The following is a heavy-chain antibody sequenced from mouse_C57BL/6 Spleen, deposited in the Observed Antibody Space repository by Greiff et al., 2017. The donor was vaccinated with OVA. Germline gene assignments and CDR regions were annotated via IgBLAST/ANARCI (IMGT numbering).Heavy chain of an antibody. CDR2: ISYDGSN. D-gene: IGHD1-1*01. CDR3: ARGGVVEAMDY. V-gene: IGHV3-6*01. CDR1: GYSITSGYY. Sequence: EVKLMESGPGLVKPSQSLSLTCSVTGYSITSGYYWNWIRQFPGNKLEWMGYISYDGSNNYNPSLKNRISITRDTSKNQFFLKLNSVTTEDTATYYCARGGVVEAMDYWGQGTSVTVSS. J-gene: IGHJ4*01.